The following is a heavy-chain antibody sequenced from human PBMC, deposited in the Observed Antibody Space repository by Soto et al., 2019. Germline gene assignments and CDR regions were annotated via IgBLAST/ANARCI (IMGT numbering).Heavy chain of an antibody. CDR2: IIPILGIA. V-gene: IGHV1-69*04. J-gene: IGHJ4*02. D-gene: IGHD5-12*01. CDR1: GGTFSSYT. Sequence: VASVKVSCKASGGTFSSYTISWVRQAPGQGLEWMGRIIPILGIANYAQKFQGRVTITADKSTSTAYMELSSLRSEDTAVYYCARDWDSGYDSHYFDYWGQGTLVTVS. CDR3: ARDWDSGYDSHYFDY.